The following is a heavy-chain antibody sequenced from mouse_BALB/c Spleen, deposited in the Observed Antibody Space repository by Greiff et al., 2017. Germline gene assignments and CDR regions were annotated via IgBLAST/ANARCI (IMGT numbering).Heavy chain of an antibody. J-gene: IGHJ4*01. CDR2: INPSNGGT. Sequence: QVQLKESGAELVKPGASVKLSCKASGYTFTSYYMYWVKQRPGQGLEWIGEINPSNGGTNFNEKFKSKATLTVDKSSSTAYMQLSSLTSEDSAVYYCTRGDSDAMDYWGQGTSVTVSS. D-gene: IGHD3-2*02. CDR3: TRGDSDAMDY. V-gene: IGHV1S81*02. CDR1: GYTFTSYY.